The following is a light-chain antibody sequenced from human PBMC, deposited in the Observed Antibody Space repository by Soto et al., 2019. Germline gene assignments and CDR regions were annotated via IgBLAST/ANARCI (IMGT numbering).Light chain of an antibody. CDR3: QQYETFSGT. CDR2: DTS. CDR1: QSVSSH. V-gene: IGKV3-15*01. Sequence: ERVMTQSPATLSVSPGERATLSCRASQSVSSHLAWYQQKPGQTPRLLIYDTSIRATGVSVRFSGSGSGTEFTLTISSLQSEDFAVYYCQQYETFSGTFGPGTKVEI. J-gene: IGKJ1*01.